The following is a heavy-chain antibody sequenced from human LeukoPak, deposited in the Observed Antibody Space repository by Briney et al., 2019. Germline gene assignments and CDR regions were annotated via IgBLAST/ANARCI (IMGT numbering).Heavy chain of an antibody. Sequence: SQTLSLTCTVSGGSISSGGYYWSWIRQPPGKGLEWIGYIYYSGNTNYNPSLKSRVTISVDTSKNQFSLRLSSVTAADTAVYYCARQAAAGYNWFDPWGQGTLVTVSS. CDR2: IYYSGNT. J-gene: IGHJ5*02. CDR3: ARQAAAGYNWFDP. D-gene: IGHD6-13*01. CDR1: GGSISSGGYY. V-gene: IGHV4-61*08.